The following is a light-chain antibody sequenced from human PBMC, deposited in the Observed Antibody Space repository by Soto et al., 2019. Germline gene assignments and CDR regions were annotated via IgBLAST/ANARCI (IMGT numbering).Light chain of an antibody. CDR3: QQYHTYST. CDR2: QAS. Sequence: DIPMTQSPSTQSASIGDRVTITCRASQSIDSWLAWYQLKPGKAPKLLIRQASGLQSGIPSKFSGSASGTEFTLHISSLQPDDFATYYCQQYHTYSTFGQGTKLEIK. CDR1: QSIDSW. V-gene: IGKV1-5*03. J-gene: IGKJ2*01.